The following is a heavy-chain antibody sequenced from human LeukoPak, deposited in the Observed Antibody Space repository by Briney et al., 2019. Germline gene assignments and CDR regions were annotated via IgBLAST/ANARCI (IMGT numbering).Heavy chain of an antibody. D-gene: IGHD3-3*01. V-gene: IGHV1-8*01. CDR1: GYTFTSYD. CDR2: MNPSSGNT. Sequence: ASVKVSCKASGYTFTSYDINWVRQATGQGLEWMGWMNPSSGNTGYAQKFQGRVTMTRNTSISTAYMELSSLRSEDTAVYYCARADYDFWSGYYAYYYYYGMDVWGQGTTVTVSS. J-gene: IGHJ6*02. CDR3: ARADYDFWSGYYAYYYYYGMDV.